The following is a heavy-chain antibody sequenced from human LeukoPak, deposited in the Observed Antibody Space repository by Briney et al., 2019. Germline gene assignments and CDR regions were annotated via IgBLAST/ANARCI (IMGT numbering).Heavy chain of an antibody. CDR3: AYSYDGKVVPFDF. CDR1: DGSISNSH. D-gene: IGHD4-23*01. V-gene: IGHV4-4*09. Sequence: SETLSLTCTVSDGSISNSHWNWVRQPPGKELEWLGYIHSSGRTNYNPSLKSRITLLIDTSENQFSLRLTSVTAADTAVYYCAYSYDGKVVPFDFWGQGSLVTVSS. J-gene: IGHJ4*02. CDR2: IHSSGRT.